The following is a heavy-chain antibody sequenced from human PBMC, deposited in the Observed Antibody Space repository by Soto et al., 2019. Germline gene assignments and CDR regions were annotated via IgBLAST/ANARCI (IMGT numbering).Heavy chain of an antibody. Sequence: ASVKVSCKSSGYTFTSYCISWVRRTPGQGLEWMGWIRAYNGNTNYAQKLQGRATMTTGTSTSTAYMELRCLRSDDTAVYYCAIFVGLEPLFDYWGQGPLVTVSS. D-gene: IGHD1-1*01. CDR2: IRAYNGNT. CDR3: AIFVGLEPLFDY. V-gene: IGHV1-18*01. J-gene: IGHJ4*02. CDR1: GYTFTSYC.